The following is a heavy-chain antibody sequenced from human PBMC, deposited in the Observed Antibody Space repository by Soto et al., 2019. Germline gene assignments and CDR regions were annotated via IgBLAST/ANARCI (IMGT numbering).Heavy chain of an antibody. Sequence: ASVKVSCKASGYTFSDFYIHWVRQAPGQGLEWMGWINPNNGGTNYAQKFKGRVTMTRDTSITTAYMELSSLTSDDTAVYYCARRGDYYYYYAMDVWGQGXTVTVSS. CDR1: GYTFSDFY. CDR2: INPNNGGT. J-gene: IGHJ6*02. V-gene: IGHV1-2*02. CDR3: ARRGDYYYYYAMDV. D-gene: IGHD3-10*01.